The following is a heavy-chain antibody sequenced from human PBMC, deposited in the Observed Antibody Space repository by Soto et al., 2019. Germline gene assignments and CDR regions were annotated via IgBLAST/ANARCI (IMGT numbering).Heavy chain of an antibody. V-gene: IGHV1-69*02. D-gene: IGHD7-27*01. Sequence: GASVKVSCKASGGTLSSYTISWVRQAPGQGLEWMGRIIPILGIANYAQKFQGRVTITADKSTSTAYMELSSLRSDDTAVYYCARVTGAPERNWFDPWGQGTLVTVSS. J-gene: IGHJ5*02. CDR3: ARVTGAPERNWFDP. CDR2: IIPILGIA. CDR1: GGTLSSYT.